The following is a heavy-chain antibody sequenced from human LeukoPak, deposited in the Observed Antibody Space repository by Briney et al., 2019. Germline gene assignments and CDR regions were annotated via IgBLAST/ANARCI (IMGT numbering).Heavy chain of an antibody. D-gene: IGHD6-13*01. Sequence: PSGTLSLTCAASGGSISNDKWWSWVRQSPVKGLEWIGEMYHSGSTNYNPSLKSRVTISVDKSNNQFSLKLISVTAADTAMYYCATGTSWYYYYWGQGTLVTVSS. CDR1: GGSISNDKW. J-gene: IGHJ4*02. CDR3: ATGTSWYYYY. CDR2: MYHSGST. V-gene: IGHV4-4*02.